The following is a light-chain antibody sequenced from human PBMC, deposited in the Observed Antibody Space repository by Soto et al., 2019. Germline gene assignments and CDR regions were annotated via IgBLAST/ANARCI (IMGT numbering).Light chain of an antibody. CDR3: SSYGGFNNVL. CDR1: GTDVGQYNY. J-gene: IGLJ2*01. CDR2: HVS. V-gene: IGLV2-8*01. Sequence: LTQPPSASGSPGESVTISCTGAGTDVGQYNYVSWYQQHPGKAPKLLIHHVSRRPSGVPARFSGSKSGNTASLTVSGLQTEDEADYYCSSYGGFNNVLFGGGNQLTVL.